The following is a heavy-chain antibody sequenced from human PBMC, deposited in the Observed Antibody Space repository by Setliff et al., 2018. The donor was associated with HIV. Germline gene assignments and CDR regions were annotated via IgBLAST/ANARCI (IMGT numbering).Heavy chain of an antibody. CDR2: IYYSGST. CDR1: GGSISSGDYY. CDR3: ASGGYDILTGLGH. V-gene: IGHV4-30-4*08. Sequence: SETLSLTCTVSGGSISSGDYYWSWIRQPPGKGLEWIGYIYYSGSTNYNPSLKSRVTISVDTSKNQFSLKLSSVTAADTAVYFCASGGYDILTGLGHWGQGTLVTVSS. J-gene: IGHJ4*02. D-gene: IGHD3-9*01.